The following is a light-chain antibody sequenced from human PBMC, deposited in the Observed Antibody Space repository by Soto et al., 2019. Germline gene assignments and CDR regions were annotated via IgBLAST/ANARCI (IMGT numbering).Light chain of an antibody. CDR2: AAS. J-gene: IGKJ3*01. Sequence: DIQLTQSPSFLSASVGDRVTITCRASQGISSYLAWYQQKPGKAPKLLIYAASTLQSGVPSRFSGSASGTEFTLTISSLQPEDFATYYCQQLNSYPFFGPGTKVDIK. CDR3: QQLNSYPF. V-gene: IGKV1-9*01. CDR1: QGISSY.